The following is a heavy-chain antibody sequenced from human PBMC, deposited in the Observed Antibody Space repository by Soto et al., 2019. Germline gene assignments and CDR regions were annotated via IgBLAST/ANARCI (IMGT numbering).Heavy chain of an antibody. CDR2: INPSGGST. CDR3: ARDLVGYGSGSLIYGMDV. D-gene: IGHD3-10*01. V-gene: IGHV1-46*01. CDR1: GYTFTSYY. Sequence: ASVKVSCKASGYTFTSYYMHWVRQAPGQGLEWMGIINPSGGSTSYAQKFQGRVTMTRDTSTSTVYMELSSLRSEDTAVYYCARDLVGYGSGSLIYGMDVWGQGTTVTVSS. J-gene: IGHJ6*02.